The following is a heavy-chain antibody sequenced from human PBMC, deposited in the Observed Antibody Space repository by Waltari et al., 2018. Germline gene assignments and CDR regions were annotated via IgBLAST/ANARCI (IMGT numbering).Heavy chain of an antibody. J-gene: IGHJ5*02. V-gene: IGHV3-43*01. CDR2: ISWYGGST. Sequence: EVQLVESGGVVVQPGGSLRLSCAASGFTFDDYTMHWVRQAPGKGLEWVSLISWYGGSTYYADSVKGRFTISRDNSKNSLYLQMNSLRTEDTALYYCAKEATTTTVTTYWFDPWGQGTLVTVSS. CDR1: GFTFDDYT. D-gene: IGHD4-17*01. CDR3: AKEATTTTVTTYWFDP.